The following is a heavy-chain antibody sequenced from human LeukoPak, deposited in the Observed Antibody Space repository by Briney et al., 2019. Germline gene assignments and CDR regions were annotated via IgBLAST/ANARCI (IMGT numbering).Heavy chain of an antibody. CDR2: IYYSGST. CDR3: ARDGTTAGSWFDP. J-gene: IGHJ5*02. D-gene: IGHD4-11*01. V-gene: IGHV4-31*03. Sequence: PSAALSLTCTVSGGSISSGGYYWSWIRQHPGKGLEWIGYIYYSGSTYYNPSLKSRVTISVDTSKNQFSLKLSSVTAADTAVYYCARDGTTAGSWFDPWGQGTLVTVPS. CDR1: GGSISSGGYY.